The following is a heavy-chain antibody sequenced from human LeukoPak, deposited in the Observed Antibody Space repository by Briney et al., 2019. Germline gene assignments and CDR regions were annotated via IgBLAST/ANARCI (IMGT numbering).Heavy chain of an antibody. CDR3: ARARGDYYDSSGYYSAFDY. CDR1: GGPLSGYY. J-gene: IGHJ4*02. V-gene: IGHV4-34*01. D-gene: IGHD3-22*01. CDR2: INHSGSA. Sequence: PSETLSLTCAVYGGPLSGYYWSWIRQPPGKGLEWIGEINHSGSANYNPSLKSRVTISVDMSKNQFSLKLSSVTAADTAVYYCARARGDYYDSSGYYSAFDYWGQGTLVTVSS.